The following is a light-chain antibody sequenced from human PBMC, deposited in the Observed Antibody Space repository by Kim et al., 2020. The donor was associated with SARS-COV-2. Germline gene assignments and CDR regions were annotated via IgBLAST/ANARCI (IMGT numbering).Light chain of an antibody. V-gene: IGKV3-11*01. Sequence: EIVLTQSPATLSLPPGERATLSCRASQSVRSYLAWYQQKPGQAPRLLIYDASNRATGIPARFSGSGSGTDFTLTISSLEPEDFAVYYCQQRSNWPGTFGQGTKVDIK. CDR2: DAS. CDR3: QQRSNWPGT. J-gene: IGKJ1*01. CDR1: QSVRSY.